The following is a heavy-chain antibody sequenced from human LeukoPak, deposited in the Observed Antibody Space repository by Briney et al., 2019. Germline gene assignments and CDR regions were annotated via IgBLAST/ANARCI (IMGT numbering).Heavy chain of an antibody. CDR2: IYTSGST. V-gene: IGHV4-4*07. Sequence: SETLSLTCTVSGGSISSYYWSWIRQPAGKGLEWIGRIYTSGSTNYNPSLKSRVTMSVDTSKNQFSLKLSSVTAADTAVYYCARTRVVGATPSYYYYYMDVWGKGTTVTISS. J-gene: IGHJ6*03. CDR3: ARTRVVGATPSYYYYYMDV. CDR1: GGSISSYY. D-gene: IGHD1-26*01.